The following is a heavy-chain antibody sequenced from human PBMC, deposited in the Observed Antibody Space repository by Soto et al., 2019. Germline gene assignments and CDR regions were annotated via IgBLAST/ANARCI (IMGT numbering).Heavy chain of an antibody. V-gene: IGHV5-51*01. Sequence: RGESLKISCKGSGYSFTSYWIGWVRQMPGKGLEWMGIIYPGDSNTRYSPSFQGQVSISVDKSISTAYLQWSSLKASDTAMYYCTRSGTYYYDSNGYYPIDYWGQGTLVTVS. CDR1: GYSFTSYW. J-gene: IGHJ4*02. CDR2: IYPGDSNT. D-gene: IGHD3-22*01. CDR3: TRSGTYYYDSNGYYPIDY.